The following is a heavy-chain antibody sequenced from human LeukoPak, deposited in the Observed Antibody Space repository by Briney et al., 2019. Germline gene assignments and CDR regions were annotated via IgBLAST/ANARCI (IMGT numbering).Heavy chain of an antibody. CDR2: INHSGST. Sequence: KPSETLSLTCAAYGGSFSGYYWSWIRQPPGKGLEWIGEINHSGSTNYNPSLKSRVTISVDTSKKQFSLKLSSVTAADTAMYYCASPWGYGSGIWGQGTLVTVSS. CDR1: GGSFSGYY. V-gene: IGHV4-34*01. D-gene: IGHD3-10*01. CDR3: ASPWGYGSGI. J-gene: IGHJ4*02.